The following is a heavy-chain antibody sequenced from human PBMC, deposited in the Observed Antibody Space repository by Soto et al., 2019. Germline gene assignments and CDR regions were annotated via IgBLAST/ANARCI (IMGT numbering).Heavy chain of an antibody. Sequence: EVKLEESGGDLVQPGGSLRLSCAASGFTLSDYWMTWVRQAPGKGLEWVANINRNGSKKSYLDSVRGRFTISRDNVGNTPSLQMDILRGHDSALYDCALGACPGISTSHIDAFDIWGQGKMVTVSS. CDR1: GFTLSDYW. CDR2: INRNGSKK. J-gene: IGHJ3*02. D-gene: IGHD3-3*02. V-gene: IGHV3-7*05. CDR3: ALGACPGISTSHIDAFDI.